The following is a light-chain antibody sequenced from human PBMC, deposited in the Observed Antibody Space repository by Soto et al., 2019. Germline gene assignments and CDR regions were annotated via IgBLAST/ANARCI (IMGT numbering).Light chain of an antibody. Sequence: DIQMTQSPSSLSASVGDRVTITCQASQDISNYLNWYQQKPGKAPKLLIYDASNLETGVPSRFSGSGSGTDFTFTISSLQPEDIATYYCQQYDNLPPEYTFSQGTKLEIK. CDR1: QDISNY. CDR2: DAS. V-gene: IGKV1-33*01. J-gene: IGKJ2*01. CDR3: QQYDNLPPEYT.